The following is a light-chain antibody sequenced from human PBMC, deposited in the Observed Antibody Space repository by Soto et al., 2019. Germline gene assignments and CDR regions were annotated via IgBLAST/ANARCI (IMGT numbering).Light chain of an antibody. J-gene: IGKJ1*01. CDR2: GAS. CDR3: QQYHDWRT. CDR1: QSVSTN. V-gene: IGKV3-15*01. Sequence: EIVMTQSPTTLSVSPGERATLSCRASQSVSTNLAWYQQKPGQAPRLVIYGASTRATGIPARFSGSGSGTEFSLTISSLQSEDFAVYYCQQYHDWRTFGQGTKVDIK.